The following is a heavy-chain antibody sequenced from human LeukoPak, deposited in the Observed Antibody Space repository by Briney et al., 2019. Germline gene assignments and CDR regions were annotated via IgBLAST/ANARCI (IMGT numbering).Heavy chain of an antibody. CDR2: IKQDGSEK. CDR1: GFTFSSYW. D-gene: IGHD2-15*01. Sequence: GGSLRLSCAASGFTFSSYWMSWVRQAPGKGLEWVANIKQDGSEKYYVDSVKGRLTISRDNAKNSLYLQMNSLRAEDTAVYYCARDYCSGGSCYYDYWGQGTLVTVSS. J-gene: IGHJ4*02. V-gene: IGHV3-7*01. CDR3: ARDYCSGGSCYYDY.